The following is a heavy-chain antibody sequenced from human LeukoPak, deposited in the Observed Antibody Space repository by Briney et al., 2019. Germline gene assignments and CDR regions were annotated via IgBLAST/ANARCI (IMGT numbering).Heavy chain of an antibody. D-gene: IGHD6-13*01. CDR3: ARDGGLTYSSGWFSTLDY. CDR2: IYYSGST. CDR1: GGSISSYY. Sequence: NPSETLSLTCTVSGGSISSYYWSWIRQPPGKGLEWIGYIYYSGSTNYNPSLKSRVTISVDTSKNQFSLKLSSVTAADTAVYYCARDGGLTYSSGWFSTLDYWGQGTLVTVSS. V-gene: IGHV4-59*12. J-gene: IGHJ4*02.